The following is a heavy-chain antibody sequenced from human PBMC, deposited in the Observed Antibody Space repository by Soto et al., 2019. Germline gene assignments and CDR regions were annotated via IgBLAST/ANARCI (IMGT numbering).Heavy chain of an antibody. CDR1: GGTLSSFINYP. J-gene: IGHJ4*02. D-gene: IGHD3-3*01. V-gene: IGHV1-69*06. CDR2: IVPNVGTV. CDR3: ARRDTSGFLRYFDN. Sequence: QMQLVQSGAEVKKPGSSVKVSYKASGGTLSSFINYPINWVRQAPGQGLEWMGGIVPNVGTVNYAQKFQGRVTITADKSTGTAYMELSRLRSEDTALYYCARRDTSGFLRYFDNWGQGTLVTVSS.